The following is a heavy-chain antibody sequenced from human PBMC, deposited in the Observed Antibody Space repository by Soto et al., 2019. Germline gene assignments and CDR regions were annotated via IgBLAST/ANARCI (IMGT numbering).Heavy chain of an antibody. V-gene: IGHV1-69*01. J-gene: IGHJ5*02. Sequence: QVQLLQSGDDVKKPGSSVKVSCKAYGGTFSSDAISWVRQAPGQGLEWMGGIIPIFGTANYAQKFQGRVTITADESTSTAYTELSSLRSEDTAVYYCARDNKITGNISWFDPWGQGTLVTVSS. D-gene: IGHD1-20*01. CDR2: IIPIFGTA. CDR1: GGTFSSDA. CDR3: ARDNKITGNISWFDP.